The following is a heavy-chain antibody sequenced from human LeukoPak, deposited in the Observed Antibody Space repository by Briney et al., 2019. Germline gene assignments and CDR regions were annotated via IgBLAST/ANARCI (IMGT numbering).Heavy chain of an antibody. CDR3: ASGRHDFLH. CDR1: GFVFSTYW. V-gene: IGHV3-7*01. CDR2: INLDGTEE. J-gene: IGHJ4*02. D-gene: IGHD3/OR15-3a*01. Sequence: GGSLRLSCAASGFVFSTYWMTWVRQAPGKGLEWVANINLDGTEEHYVDSSLKGRFTISRDNAKDSLYLQMTSLRVEDTAVYYCASGRHDFLHWGQGTLVTVSS.